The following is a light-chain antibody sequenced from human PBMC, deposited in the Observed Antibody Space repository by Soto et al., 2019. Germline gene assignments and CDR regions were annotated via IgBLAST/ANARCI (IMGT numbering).Light chain of an antibody. V-gene: IGKV1-5*03. CDR2: KAS. CDR1: QGISSW. J-gene: IGKJ1*01. CDR3: QQYKT. Sequence: DIRMTQSPSSLSVSVGDRVTISCRGSQGISSWLAWYQQKPGKAPRLLIYKASSLASGVPSRFSGSGSGTEFTLTSSSLQPDDFATYYCQQYKTFGQGTRVEIK.